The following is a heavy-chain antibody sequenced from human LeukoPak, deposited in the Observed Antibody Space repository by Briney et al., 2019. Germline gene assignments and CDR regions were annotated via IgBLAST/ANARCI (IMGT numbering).Heavy chain of an antibody. V-gene: IGHV3-30-3*01. CDR1: GFTFSSYA. Sequence: GGSLRLSCAASGFTFSSYAMHWVRQAPGKGLEWVAVISYDGSNKYYADSVKGRFTISRDNSKNTLYLQMNSLRAEDTAVYYCAKDGPYYNFWSGYSDTNYYYYYMDVWGKGTTVTVSS. CDR3: AKDGPYYNFWSGYSDTNYYYYYMDV. J-gene: IGHJ6*03. CDR2: ISYDGSNK. D-gene: IGHD3-3*01.